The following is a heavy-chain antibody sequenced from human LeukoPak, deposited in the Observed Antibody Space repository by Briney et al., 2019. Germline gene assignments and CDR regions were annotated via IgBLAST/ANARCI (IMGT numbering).Heavy chain of an antibody. J-gene: IGHJ5*02. Sequence: ASVKVSCKASGYTFTSYTMHWVRQAPGQRLEWMGWINTGNGNTKYSQEFQGRVTITRDTSASTAYMELSSLRSEDTAVYYCASSSSGYSGYDYSLTPSDWFDPWGQGTLVTVSS. CDR2: INTGNGNT. CDR1: GYTFTSYT. D-gene: IGHD5-12*01. CDR3: ASSSSGYSGYDYSLTPSDWFDP. V-gene: IGHV1-3*03.